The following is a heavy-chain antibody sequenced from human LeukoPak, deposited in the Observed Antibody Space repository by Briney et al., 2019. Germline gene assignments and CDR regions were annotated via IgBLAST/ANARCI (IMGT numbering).Heavy chain of an antibody. J-gene: IGHJ4*02. D-gene: IGHD5-12*01. CDR3: ARYQSGYDDY. Sequence: SETLSLTCTVSGGSISSSSYYWGWIRQPPGKGLEWIGSIYYSGTTYYNPSLKSRITMSLDTSKSQFSLKVTSVTAADTAVYYCARYQSGYDDYWGQGTLVTVSS. CDR2: IYYSGTT. V-gene: IGHV4-39*07. CDR1: GGSISSSSYY.